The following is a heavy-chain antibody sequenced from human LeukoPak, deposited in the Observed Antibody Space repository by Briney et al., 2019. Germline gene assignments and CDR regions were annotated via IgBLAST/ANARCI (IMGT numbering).Heavy chain of an antibody. J-gene: IGHJ5*02. Sequence: ATVKISCKASGYTFTDYYMQWVQQAPGKGLEWIGRVERKRRHTIYAENFQGRLTITADTSTDTVYMELSSLRSEDTAVYYCATVDGDTPHVRPFDPWGQGTLVTVSS. CDR1: GYTFTDYY. D-gene: IGHD5-18*01. CDR2: VERKRRHT. V-gene: IGHV1-69-2*01. CDR3: ATVDGDTPHVRPFDP.